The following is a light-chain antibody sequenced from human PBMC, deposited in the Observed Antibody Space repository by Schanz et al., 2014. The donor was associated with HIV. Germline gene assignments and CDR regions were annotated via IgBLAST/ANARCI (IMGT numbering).Light chain of an antibody. CDR2: GNN. CDR3: ATWDVSLNGPV. CDR1: SSNFGAGSD. J-gene: IGLJ2*01. V-gene: IGLV1-40*01. Sequence: QSVLTQPPSVSGAPGQTVTISCTGSSSNFGAGSDVHWYRHLPGTAPKLLIYGNNNRPSGVPDRFSGSKSGTSASLAISGLQAEDEADYYCATWDVSLNGPVFGGGTKLTVL.